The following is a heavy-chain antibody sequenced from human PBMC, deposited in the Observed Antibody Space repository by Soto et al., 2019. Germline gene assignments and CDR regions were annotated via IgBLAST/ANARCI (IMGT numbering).Heavy chain of an antibody. D-gene: IGHD2-15*01. CDR2: ISYDGSNK. CDR3: ARDSGGLGGYFDY. CDR1: GFTFSSYA. J-gene: IGHJ4*02. V-gene: IGHV3-30-3*01. Sequence: AGGSLRLSCAASGFTFSSYAVHWVRQAPGKGLEWVAVISYDGSNKYYADSVKGRFTISRDNSKNTLYLQMNSLRAEDTAVYYCARDSGGLGGYFDYWGQGTPVTAPQ.